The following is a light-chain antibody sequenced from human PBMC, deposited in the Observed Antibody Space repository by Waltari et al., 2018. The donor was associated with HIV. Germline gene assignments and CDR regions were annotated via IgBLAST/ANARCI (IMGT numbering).Light chain of an antibody. CDR1: GSDLRDYNS. J-gene: IGLJ3*02. CDR3: TSYISSASPE. CDR2: EVS. Sequence: QSALTQPASVSGSPGQSITISCTGTGSDLRDYNSVSWYQHHPGKAPNVIIYEVSNRPSVVSSRFSGSISGNTASLTISGLQAEDEADYFCTSYISSASPEFGGGTKVTVL. V-gene: IGLV2-14*01.